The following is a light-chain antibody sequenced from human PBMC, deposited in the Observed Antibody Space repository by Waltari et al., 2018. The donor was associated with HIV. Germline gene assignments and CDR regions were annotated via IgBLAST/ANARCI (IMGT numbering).Light chain of an antibody. CDR2: SSN. J-gene: IGLJ1*01. CDR1: SSNIERNT. V-gene: IGLV1-44*01. CDR3: AAWDDSLDGYV. Sequence: QSVLTQPPSASGTPGQRVTISCSGSSSNIERNTVNWYQQFPGTTPKVVIYSSNKRPSRVPARFSGARSGTSASLAISGLQSEDEAHYYCAAWDDSLDGYVFGPGTEVTVL.